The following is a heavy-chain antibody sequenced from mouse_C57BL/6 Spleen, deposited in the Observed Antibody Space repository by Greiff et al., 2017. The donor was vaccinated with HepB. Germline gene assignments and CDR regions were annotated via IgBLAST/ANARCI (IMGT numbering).Heavy chain of an antibody. CDR2: ISNGGGST. CDR1: GFTFSDYH. V-gene: IGHV5-12*01. CDR3: ASITTVVGRGAMDY. J-gene: IGHJ4*01. D-gene: IGHD1-1*01. Sequence: DVMLVESGGGLVQPGGSLKLSCAASGFTFSDYHMYWVRQTPEKRLEWVAYISNGGGSTYYPDTVKGRFTISRDNAKNTLYLQMSRLKSEDTAMYYCASITTVVGRGAMDYWGQGTSVTVSS.